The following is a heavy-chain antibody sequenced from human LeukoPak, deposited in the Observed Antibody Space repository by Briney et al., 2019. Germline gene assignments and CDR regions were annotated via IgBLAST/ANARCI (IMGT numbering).Heavy chain of an antibody. CDR1: GFTFDDYA. Sequence: PGGSLRLSCVASGFTFDDYAMHWVRQAPGKGLEWVSGISWNSGSIDYADSVKGRFTISRDNAKNSLYLQMNSLRAEDTAFYYCVKDIRRRGGYDGEVDYWGQGTLVTVSS. D-gene: IGHD5-12*01. CDR3: VKDIRRRGGYDGEVDY. CDR2: ISWNSGSI. V-gene: IGHV3-9*01. J-gene: IGHJ4*02.